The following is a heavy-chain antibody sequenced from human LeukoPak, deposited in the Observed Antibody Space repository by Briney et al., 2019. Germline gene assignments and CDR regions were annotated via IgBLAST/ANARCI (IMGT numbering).Heavy chain of an antibody. D-gene: IGHD4-17*01. CDR2: ISYDGSNK. CDR3: ATLPDGDYEFDY. CDR1: GFTFSSYA. Sequence: PGRSLRLSCAASGFTFSSYAMHWVRQAPGKGLEWVAVISYDGSNKYYADSVKGRFTISRDNSKNTLYLQMNSLRAEDTAAYYCATLPDGDYEFDYWGQGTLVTVSS. V-gene: IGHV3-30-3*01. J-gene: IGHJ4*02.